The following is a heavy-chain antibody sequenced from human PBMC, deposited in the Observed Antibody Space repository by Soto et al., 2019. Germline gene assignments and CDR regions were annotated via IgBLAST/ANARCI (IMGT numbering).Heavy chain of an antibody. Sequence: GGSLRLLCAAPAFTCCNYGMHWVRQAPGKGLEWVAVISDDGVSKYYADSVQGRFTISRDNSESAVFLQMNSLRPDDTALYFCARAYYFCSGTSYTLYCWGQGTQVTVSS. CDR1: AFTCCNYG. CDR2: ISDDGVSK. J-gene: IGHJ4*02. CDR3: ARAYYFCSGTSYTLYC. V-gene: IGHV3-30*03. D-gene: IGHD3-10*01.